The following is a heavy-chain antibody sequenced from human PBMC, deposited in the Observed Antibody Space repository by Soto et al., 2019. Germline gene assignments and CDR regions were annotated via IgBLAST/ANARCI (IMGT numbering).Heavy chain of an antibody. CDR1: GYTFTAYY. V-gene: IGHV1-2*02. D-gene: IGHD3-10*01. CDR3: ARDDHRSGEY. CDR2: INPSTGAT. Sequence: ASVKVSCKAYGYTFTAYYMHWVRQAPGQGLEWMGWINPSTGATNYAQKFQGRVTPTRDTSVTTAYMELSRLRSDDTAVYYCARDDHRSGEYWGQGALVTVSS. J-gene: IGHJ4*02.